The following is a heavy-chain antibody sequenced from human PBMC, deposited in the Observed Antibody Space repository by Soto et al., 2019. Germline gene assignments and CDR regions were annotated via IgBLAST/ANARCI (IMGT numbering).Heavy chain of an antibody. V-gene: IGHV5-10-1*01. Sequence: GESLKISCKGSGYSFTSYWISWVRQMPGKGLEWMGRIDPSDSYTNYSPSFQGHVTISADKSISTAYLQWSSLKASDTAMYYCARHIAARPLLVYWGQGTLVTVSS. CDR1: GYSFTSYW. CDR2: IDPSDSYT. J-gene: IGHJ4*02. D-gene: IGHD6-6*01. CDR3: ARHIAARPLLVY.